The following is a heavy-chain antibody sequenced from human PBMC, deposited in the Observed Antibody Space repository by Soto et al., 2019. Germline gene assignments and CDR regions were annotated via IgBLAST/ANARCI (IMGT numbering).Heavy chain of an antibody. V-gene: IGHV3-7*05. Sequence: GGSLRLSCAASGFTFSSYWMSWVRQAPGKGLEWVANIKQDGSEKYYVDSVKGRFTISRDNAKNSLYLQMNSLRAEDTAVYYCARVIKQWLVPRGWYYGMDVWGQGTTVTVS. CDR3: ARVIKQWLVPRGWYYGMDV. CDR1: GFTFSSYW. CDR2: IKQDGSEK. J-gene: IGHJ6*02. D-gene: IGHD6-19*01.